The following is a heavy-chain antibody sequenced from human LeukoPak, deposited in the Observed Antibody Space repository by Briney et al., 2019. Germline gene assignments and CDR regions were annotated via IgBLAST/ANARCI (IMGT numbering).Heavy chain of an antibody. V-gene: IGHV1-69*06. D-gene: IGHD6-13*01. J-gene: IGHJ6*04. Sequence: ASVKVSCKASGGTFSSYAISWVRQAPGQGLEWMGGIIPIFGTANYAQKFQGRVTITADKSTSTAYMELSSLRSKDTAVYYCARTPKGYSSSWYGAMDVWGKGTTVTVSS. CDR3: ARTPKGYSSSWYGAMDV. CDR2: IIPIFGTA. CDR1: GGTFSSYA.